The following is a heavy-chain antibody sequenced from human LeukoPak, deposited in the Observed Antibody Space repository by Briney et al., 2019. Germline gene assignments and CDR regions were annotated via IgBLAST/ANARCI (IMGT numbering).Heavy chain of an antibody. J-gene: IGHJ6*02. V-gene: IGHV3-13*01. CDR3: ARDCSGGSCQYGMDV. CDR1: GFTFSSYD. D-gene: IGHD2-15*01. Sequence: GGSLRLSCAASGFTFSSYDMHWVRQATGKGLEWVSAIGTAGDTYYPGSVKGRFTISRENAKNSLSLQMNSLRAGDTAVYYCARDCSGGSCQYGMDVWGQGTTVTVSS. CDR2: IGTAGDT.